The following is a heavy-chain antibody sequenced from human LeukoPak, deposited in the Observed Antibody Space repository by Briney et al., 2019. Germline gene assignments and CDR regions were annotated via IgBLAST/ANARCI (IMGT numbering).Heavy chain of an antibody. Sequence: SETLSLTCIVSGGSISNYYWSWIRQPAGKGLEWIGRIYSSGSTNYNPSLKSRLTMSVDTSKNQFSLRLSSVTAADTAVYYCARDRGAGDYSTFFAYGGQGTLVTVSS. CDR2: IYSSGST. CDR3: ARDRGAGDYSTFFAY. CDR1: GGSISNYY. D-gene: IGHD4-11*01. V-gene: IGHV4-4*07. J-gene: IGHJ4*02.